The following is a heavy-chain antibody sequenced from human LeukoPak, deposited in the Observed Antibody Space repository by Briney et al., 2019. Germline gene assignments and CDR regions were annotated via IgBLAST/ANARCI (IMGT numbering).Heavy chain of an antibody. Sequence: PGGSLRLSCAASGFTYSSYEMNWVRQAPGKGLEWVSYISSSGSTIYYADSVKGRFTISRDNAKNSLYLQMNSLRVEDTAVYYCARCAYSSSYYFDYWGQGSLVTVSS. CDR1: GFTYSSYE. D-gene: IGHD6-6*01. CDR2: ISSSGSTI. V-gene: IGHV3-48*03. CDR3: ARCAYSSSYYFDY. J-gene: IGHJ4*02.